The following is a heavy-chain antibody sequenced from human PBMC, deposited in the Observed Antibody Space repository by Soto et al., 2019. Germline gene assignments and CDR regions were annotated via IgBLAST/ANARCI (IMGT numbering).Heavy chain of an antibody. CDR2: IYYSGST. J-gene: IGHJ4*02. D-gene: IGHD5-18*01. Sequence: SVTKRLTWTVAAGSIISYSCSWILQHTSKGLERIGYIYYSGSTNYNPSVQSRVTISVDTSKHQFSLKLSSVTAADTAVYYCARLGKCSYGYEQWLALDYWAQGTLVTVSS. V-gene: IGHV4-59*01. CDR3: ARLGKCSYGYEQWLALDY. CDR1: AGSIISYS.